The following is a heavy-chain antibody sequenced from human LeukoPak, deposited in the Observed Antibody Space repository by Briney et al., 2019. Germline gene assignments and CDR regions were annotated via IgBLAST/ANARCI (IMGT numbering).Heavy chain of an antibody. CDR1: GFSFDDYA. CDR3: AKDVLVEGYFDY. D-gene: IGHD3-3*02. J-gene: IGHJ4*02. CDR2: ICGGGGST. V-gene: IGHV3-43*02. Sequence: PGGTLRLSCAVSGFSFDDYAMRWVRQPPGKGLEWVSLICGGGGSTYYADSVKGRFTISKDNSKNSLYLQMNSLRTEDPALYCCAKDVLVEGYFDYWGQGTLVTVSS.